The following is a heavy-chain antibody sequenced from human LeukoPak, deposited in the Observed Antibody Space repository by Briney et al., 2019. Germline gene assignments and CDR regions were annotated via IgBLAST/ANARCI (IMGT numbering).Heavy chain of an antibody. Sequence: PGGSLRLSCAASGFTFSSYWMSWVRQAPGKGLEWVANIKQDGSEKYYVDSVKGRFTISRDNAKNSLYLQMNSLRAEDTAVYYCPRDPREITFGGVIVHKDYWGQGTLVTVSS. CDR1: GFTFSSYW. J-gene: IGHJ4*02. CDR2: IKQDGSEK. V-gene: IGHV3-7*01. CDR3: PRDPREITFGGVIVHKDY. D-gene: IGHD3-16*02.